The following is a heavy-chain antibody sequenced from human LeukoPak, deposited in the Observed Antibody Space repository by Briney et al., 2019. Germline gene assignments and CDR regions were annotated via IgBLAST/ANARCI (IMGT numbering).Heavy chain of an antibody. J-gene: IGHJ5*02. CDR3: ARVNTQGVPSP. V-gene: IGHV4-59*08. D-gene: IGHD3-16*01. Sequence: SETLSLTCTVSGGSISSYYWNWVRQPPGKGLEWIGYIYYSGSTNYNPSLKSRVTMSVDTSKNQFSLKLSSVTAADTAVYYCARVNTQGVPSPWGQGILVTVSS. CDR2: IYYSGST. CDR1: GGSISSYY.